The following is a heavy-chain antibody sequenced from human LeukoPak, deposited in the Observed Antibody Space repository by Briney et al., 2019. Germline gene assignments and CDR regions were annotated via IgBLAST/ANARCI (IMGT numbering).Heavy chain of an antibody. CDR1: GYTFTSYN. Sequence: ASVKVSCKASGYTFTSYNMHWVRQAPGQGLEWMGGIIPIFGTANYAQKFQGRVTITTDESTSTAYMELSSLRSEDTAVYYCAQAGYCSSTSCYGGDYYFDYWGQGTLVTVSS. V-gene: IGHV1-69*05. CDR2: IIPIFGTA. CDR3: AQAGYCSSTSCYGGDYYFDY. D-gene: IGHD2-2*01. J-gene: IGHJ4*02.